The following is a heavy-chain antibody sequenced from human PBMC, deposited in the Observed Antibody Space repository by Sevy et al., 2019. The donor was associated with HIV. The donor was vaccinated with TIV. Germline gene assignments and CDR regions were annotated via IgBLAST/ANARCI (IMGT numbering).Heavy chain of an antibody. CDR2: VSFDASDK. Sequence: GGSLRLSCATSGFTFSSFAMHWVRQAPGKGLEWVAVVSFDASDKYYGDSVKGRFAISRDNSKNILYLQMNSLRVEDTAVYFCARQRSYNILTGLDYWGQGTLVTVSS. J-gene: IGHJ4*02. CDR3: ARQRSYNILTGLDY. V-gene: IGHV3-30*09. CDR1: GFTFSSFA. D-gene: IGHD3-9*01.